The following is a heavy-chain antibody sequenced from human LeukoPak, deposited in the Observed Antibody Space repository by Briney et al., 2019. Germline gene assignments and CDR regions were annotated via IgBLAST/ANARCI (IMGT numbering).Heavy chain of an antibody. CDR1: GGSFSGYY. CDR2: INHSGST. CDR3: ARGRLLWFGELIPLGY. D-gene: IGHD3-10*01. V-gene: IGHV4-34*01. Sequence: SETLSLTCAVYGGSFSGYYWSWICQPPGKGLEWIGEINHSGSTNYNPSLKSRVTISVDTSKNQFSLKLSSVTAADTAVYYCARGRLLWFGELIPLGYWGQGTLVTVSS. J-gene: IGHJ4*02.